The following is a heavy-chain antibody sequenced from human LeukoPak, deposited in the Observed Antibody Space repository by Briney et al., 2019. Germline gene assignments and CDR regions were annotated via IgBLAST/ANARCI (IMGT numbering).Heavy chain of an antibody. V-gene: IGHV3-21*01. CDR3: ARDVQIDC. CDR2: IRSSGSYI. Sequence: PGGSLRLSCAASGFTFSSYTMNWVRQAPGKGLEWVSSIRSSGSYIFYADSVKGRFTISRDNAENSLYLQMDSLIAEDTAVYYCARDVQIDCWGQGTLVTVSS. J-gene: IGHJ4*02. CDR1: GFTFSSYT.